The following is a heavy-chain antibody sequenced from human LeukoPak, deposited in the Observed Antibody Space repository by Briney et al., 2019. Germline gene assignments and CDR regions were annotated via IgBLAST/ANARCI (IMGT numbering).Heavy chain of an antibody. CDR1: GYTFTSYG. D-gene: IGHD6-19*01. J-gene: IGHJ4*02. CDR3: ARGQRRQWLARFDY. CDR2: INPNSGGT. Sequence: ASVKVSCKASGYTFTSYGISWVRQAPGQGLEWMGWINPNSGGTNYAQKFQGRVTMTRDTSISTAYMELSRLRSDDTAVYYCARGQRRQWLARFDYWGQGTLVTVSS. V-gene: IGHV1-2*02.